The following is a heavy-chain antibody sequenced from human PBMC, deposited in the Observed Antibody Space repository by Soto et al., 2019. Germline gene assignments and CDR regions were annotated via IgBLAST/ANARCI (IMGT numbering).Heavy chain of an antibody. CDR3: ARGGGGRIQLWSRQTYYYYYGMDV. V-gene: IGHV4-34*01. D-gene: IGHD5-18*01. Sequence: PSETLSLTCAVYGGSFSGYYWSWIRQPPGKGLEWIGEINHSGSTNYNPSLKSRVTISVDTSKNQFSLKLSSVTAADTAVYYCARGGGGRIQLWSRQTYYYYYGMDVWGQGTTVTVSS. CDR1: GGSFSGYY. CDR2: INHSGST. J-gene: IGHJ6*02.